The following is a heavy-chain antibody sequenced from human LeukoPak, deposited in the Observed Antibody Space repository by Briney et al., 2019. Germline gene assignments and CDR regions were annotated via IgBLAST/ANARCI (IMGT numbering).Heavy chain of an antibody. CDR3: ARDSGIVGATTPAFDI. V-gene: IGHV7-4-1*02. Sequence: GASVKVSCKASGYTFTSCAMNWVRQAPGQGLRWMGWINTNTGNPTYAQGFTGRFVFSLDTSVSTAYLQISSLKAEDTAVYYCARDSGIVGATTPAFDIWGQGTMVTVSS. CDR1: GYTFTSCA. CDR2: INTNTGNP. J-gene: IGHJ3*02. D-gene: IGHD1-26*01.